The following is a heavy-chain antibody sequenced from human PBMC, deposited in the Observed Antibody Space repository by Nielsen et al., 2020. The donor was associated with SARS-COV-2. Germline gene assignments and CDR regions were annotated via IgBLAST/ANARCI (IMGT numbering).Heavy chain of an antibody. CDR2: MYAGAST. Sequence: GESLKISCAASGFTGNRNYMSWVRQAPGKGLEWVSLMYAGASTFYADSVKGRFTISRHNAENTVYLQMNSLRTDDTAVYYCARGVELPHQPPAMDVWGQGTTVTVSS. V-gene: IGHV3-53*04. D-gene: IGHD2-15*01. CDR1: GFTGNRNY. J-gene: IGHJ6*02. CDR3: ARGVELPHQPPAMDV.